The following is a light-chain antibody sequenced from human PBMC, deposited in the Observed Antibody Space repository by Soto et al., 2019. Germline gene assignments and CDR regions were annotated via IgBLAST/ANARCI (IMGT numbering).Light chain of an antibody. CDR2: DTS. J-gene: IGKJ5*01. CDR1: ESVDRY. Sequence: EVVLTQSPDTLSLFPGESATLSCSASESVDRYLAWYQQKPGQPPKLLIYDTSNRAAGIPARFSGSGSGTDFTLTISSLEPEDFAVSYCQQRQKWPPITFGQGPRLDMK. CDR3: QQRQKWPPIT. V-gene: IGKV3-11*01.